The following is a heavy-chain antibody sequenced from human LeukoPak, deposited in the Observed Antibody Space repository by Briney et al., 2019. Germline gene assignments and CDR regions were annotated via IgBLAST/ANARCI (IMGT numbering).Heavy chain of an antibody. CDR1: GFTFSSYG. V-gene: IGHV3-33*01. Sequence: GRSLRLSCAAPGFTFSSYGMHWVRQAPGKGLEWVAVIWYDGSNKYYADSVKGRFTISRDNSKNTLYLQMNSLRAEDTAVYYCARAHCSGGSCYQGAFDYWGQGTLVTVSS. CDR2: IWYDGSNK. J-gene: IGHJ4*02. CDR3: ARAHCSGGSCYQGAFDY. D-gene: IGHD2-15*01.